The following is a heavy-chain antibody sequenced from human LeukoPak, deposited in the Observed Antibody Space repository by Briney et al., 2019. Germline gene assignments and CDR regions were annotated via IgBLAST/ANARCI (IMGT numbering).Heavy chain of an antibody. CDR3: ARAPDYGDYVGYFDF. V-gene: IGHV3-33*01. D-gene: IGHD4-17*01. CDR2: IWYDGTTK. J-gene: IGHJ4*02. Sequence: GRSLRLSCAASGFVFSTYGIHWVRQAPGKGLEWVAGIWYDGTTKYYADSVKGRFTIPRDNSKNTVSLQMDSLRAEDTAVYSCARAPDYGDYVGYFDFWSQGAQVTVSS. CDR1: GFVFSTYG.